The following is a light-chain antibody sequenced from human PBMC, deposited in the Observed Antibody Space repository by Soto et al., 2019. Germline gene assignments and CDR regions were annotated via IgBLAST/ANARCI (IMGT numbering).Light chain of an antibody. Sequence: DIVLSQSPGTLSLSPGDRATLSCRASQSVRSNYLAWYQQKPGQAPRLLIYGASSRATGIPDRFSGSGSGTDFTLTISRLEPEDFEVYYCQQHGDSPLTFGGGTKVEIK. V-gene: IGKV3-20*01. CDR3: QQHGDSPLT. CDR1: QSVRSNY. CDR2: GAS. J-gene: IGKJ4*01.